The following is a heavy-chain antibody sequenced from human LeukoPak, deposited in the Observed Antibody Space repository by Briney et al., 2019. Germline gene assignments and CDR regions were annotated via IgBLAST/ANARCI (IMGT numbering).Heavy chain of an antibody. CDR1: GGSFSGYY. J-gene: IGHJ4*02. CDR3: ASVRYSSGWYSDY. CDR2: INHSGST. Sequence: SETLSLTCAVYGGSFSGYYWSWIRQPPGKGLEWIGEINHSGSTNYNPSLKSRVTISVDTSKNQFSLKLSSVTAADTAVYYCASVRYSSGWYSDYWGQGTLVTVSS. D-gene: IGHD6-19*01. V-gene: IGHV4-34*01.